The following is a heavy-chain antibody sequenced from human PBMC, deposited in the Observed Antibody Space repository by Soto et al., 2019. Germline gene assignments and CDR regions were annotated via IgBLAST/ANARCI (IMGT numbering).Heavy chain of an antibody. CDR1: GFTFSNAW. CDR2: IWYDGSNK. Sequence: GGSLRLSCAASGFTFSNAWMSWVRQAPGKGLEWVAVIWYDGSNKYYADSVKGRFTISRDNSKNTLYLQMNSLRAEDTAVYYCARDYYDSRNFDYWGQGTLVTVSS. V-gene: IGHV3-33*08. D-gene: IGHD3-22*01. J-gene: IGHJ4*02. CDR3: ARDYYDSRNFDY.